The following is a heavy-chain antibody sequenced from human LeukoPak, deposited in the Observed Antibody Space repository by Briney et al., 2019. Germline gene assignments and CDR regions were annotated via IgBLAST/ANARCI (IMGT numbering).Heavy chain of an antibody. CDR2: INHSGST. Sequence: PSETLYLTCAVYGGSFSGYYWSWIRQPPGKGLEWIGEINHSGSTNYNPSLKSRVTISVDTSKNQFSLKLSSVTAADTAVYYCARGVGYCSGGSCYSAYYYYYGMDVWGQGTTVTVSS. CDR1: GGSFSGYY. CDR3: ARGVGYCSGGSCYSAYYYYYGMDV. D-gene: IGHD2-15*01. J-gene: IGHJ6*02. V-gene: IGHV4-34*01.